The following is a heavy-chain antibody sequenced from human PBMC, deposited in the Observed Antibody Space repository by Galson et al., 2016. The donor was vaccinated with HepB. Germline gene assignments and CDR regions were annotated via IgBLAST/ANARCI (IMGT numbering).Heavy chain of an antibody. Sequence: QSGAEVKKPGESLRISCKGSGSSFTTYWITWVRQMPGKGLEWMGRIDPRDSYTNYSPAFQGHVTISAYESINTVYLQWRSLKASDTAMYYCARHVTGDLDNWGQGTLVTVSS. J-gene: IGHJ4*02. D-gene: IGHD7-27*01. CDR1: GSSFTTYW. CDR3: ARHVTGDLDN. V-gene: IGHV5-10-1*01. CDR2: IDPRDSYT.